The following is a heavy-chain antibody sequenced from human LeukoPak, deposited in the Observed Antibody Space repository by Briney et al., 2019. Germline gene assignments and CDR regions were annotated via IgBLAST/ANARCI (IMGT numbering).Heavy chain of an antibody. Sequence: GASVKVSCKASGGTFSSYAISWVRQAPGQGLEWMGGIIPIFGTANYAQKFQGRVTITADESTSTAYMELSSLRSEDTAVYYCARVEGPTVVTPPAWFDPWGQGTLVTVSS. J-gene: IGHJ5*02. CDR3: ARVEGPTVVTPPAWFDP. CDR1: GGTFSSYA. V-gene: IGHV1-69*13. D-gene: IGHD4-23*01. CDR2: IIPIFGTA.